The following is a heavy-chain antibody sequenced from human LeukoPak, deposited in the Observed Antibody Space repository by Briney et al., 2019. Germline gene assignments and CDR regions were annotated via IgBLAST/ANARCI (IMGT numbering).Heavy chain of an antibody. Sequence: SETLSLTCTVSGGSISSSSYYWGWIRQPPGKGLEWIGSIYYSGSTYYNPSLKSRVTISVDTSKNQFSLKLSSVTAADTAVYYCARQAITMVRGVITYYYYYYMDVWGKGTTVTISS. CDR3: ARQAITMVRGVITYYYYYYMDV. CDR1: GGSISSSSYY. CDR2: IYYSGST. V-gene: IGHV4-39*01. J-gene: IGHJ6*03. D-gene: IGHD3-10*01.